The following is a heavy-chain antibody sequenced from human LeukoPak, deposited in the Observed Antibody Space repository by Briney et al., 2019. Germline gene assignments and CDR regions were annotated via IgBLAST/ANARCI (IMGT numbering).Heavy chain of an antibody. CDR1: GFSFSSYT. CDR2: INWNGGST. CDR3: ARDQDLWGAFDI. Sequence: GGSLRLSCAASGFSFSSYTMNWVRQAPGKGLEWVSGINWNGGSTGYADSVKGRFTISRDNAKNSLYLQMNSLRAEDTALYYCARDQDLWGAFDIWGQGTMVTVSS. V-gene: IGHV3-20*04. D-gene: IGHD2/OR15-2a*01. J-gene: IGHJ3*02.